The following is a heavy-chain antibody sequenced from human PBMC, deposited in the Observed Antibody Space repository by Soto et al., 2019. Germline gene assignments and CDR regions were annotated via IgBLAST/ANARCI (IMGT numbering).Heavy chain of an antibody. V-gene: IGHV3-11*06. CDR2: ISSSSSYT. CDR1: GFTFSDYY. CDR3: ARALVGATGDDAFDI. J-gene: IGHJ3*02. D-gene: IGHD1-26*01. Sequence: GGSLRLSCAASGFTFSDYYMSWIRQAPGKGLEWVSYISSSSSYTNYADSVKGRFTISRDNAKNSLYLQMNSLRAEDTAVYYCARALVGATGDDAFDIWGQGTMVTVSS.